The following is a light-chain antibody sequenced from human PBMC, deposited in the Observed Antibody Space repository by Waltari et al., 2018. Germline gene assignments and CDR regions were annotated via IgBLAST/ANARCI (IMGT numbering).Light chain of an antibody. CDR3: QQYKHWPPYS. Sequence: EIVMTQSPATLSVSPGERVTLSCRASESISDSLAWYQFKPGQAPRLVIYDSSTRATGFPARFSGSGSGTEFTLTISSLQSEDFAVYFCQQYKHWPPYSFGQGTKLEIK. V-gene: IGKV3-15*01. J-gene: IGKJ2*03. CDR1: ESISDS. CDR2: DSS.